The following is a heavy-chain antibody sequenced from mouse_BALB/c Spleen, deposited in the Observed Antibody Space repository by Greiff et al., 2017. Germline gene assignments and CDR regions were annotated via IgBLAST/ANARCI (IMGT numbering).Heavy chain of an antibody. CDR2: ISYDGSN. Sequence: EVQLQESGPGLVKPSQSLSLTCSVTGYSITSGYYWNWIRQFPGNKLEWMGYISYDGSNNYNPSLKNRISITRDTSKNQFFLKLNSVTTEDTATYCCARGTPLAYWGQGTLVTVSA. V-gene: IGHV3-6*02. J-gene: IGHJ3*01. D-gene: IGHD3-3*01. CDR3: ARGTPLAY. CDR1: GYSITSGYY.